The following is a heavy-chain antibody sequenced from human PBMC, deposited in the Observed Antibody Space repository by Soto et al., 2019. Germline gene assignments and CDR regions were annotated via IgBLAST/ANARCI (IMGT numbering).Heavy chain of an antibody. CDR1: GFTFSSYA. CDR2: INGGGSST. J-gene: IGHJ6*02. D-gene: IGHD3-3*01. Sequence: GSLRLSCAASGFTFSSYAMSWVRHAPGKGLEWVSGINGGGSSTYYADSVKGRFTISRDNSKNTLYLQMNSLRVEDTAVYYCAKGITMFGVIIEYYVYYGMDVWGQGTTVTVSS. V-gene: IGHV3-23*01. CDR3: AKGITMFGVIIEYYVYYGMDV.